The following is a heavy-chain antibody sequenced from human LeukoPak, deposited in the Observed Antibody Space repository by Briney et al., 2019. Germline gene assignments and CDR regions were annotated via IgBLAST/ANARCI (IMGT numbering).Heavy chain of an antibody. D-gene: IGHD5-12*01. CDR1: GFTFSDYY. CDR2: ISSSSSYT. V-gene: IGHV3-11*05. Sequence: KPGGSLRLSCAASGFTFSDYYMSWIRQAPGKGLEWVSYISSSSSYTDYADSVEGRFTISRDNAKNSLNLQMNSLRAEDTAVYYCARDSGYSGYSDYWGQGTLVTVSS. CDR3: ARDSGYSGYSDY. J-gene: IGHJ4*02.